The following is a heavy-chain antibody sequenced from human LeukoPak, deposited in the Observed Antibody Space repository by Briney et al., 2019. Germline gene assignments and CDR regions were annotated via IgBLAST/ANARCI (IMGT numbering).Heavy chain of an antibody. D-gene: IGHD2-15*01. J-gene: IGHJ6*03. CDR2: ISSTGGTT. Sequence: GGTLRLSCADSKFTFSTYGMSRVRQAPGKGLEWVSSISSTGGTTYYADSVKGRFTISRDNSKNTLFLQMNSLRAEDTAVYYCAKNGEGGAYCSGGTCYPYYYYYMDVWGKGTTVIISS. CDR3: AKNGEGGAYCSGGTCYPYYYYYMDV. V-gene: IGHV3-23*01. CDR1: KFTFSTYG.